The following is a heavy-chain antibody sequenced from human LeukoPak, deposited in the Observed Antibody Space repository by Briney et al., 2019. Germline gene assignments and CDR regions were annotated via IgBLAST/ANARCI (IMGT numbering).Heavy chain of an antibody. J-gene: IGHJ4*02. CDR3: AKAYCGGGTCYSRGRMKMNDFDY. V-gene: IGHV3-23*01. Sequence: PGGSLRLSCAASGFTFTSYAMSWVRQAPGKGLEWVSAISGSGGSTYYADSVKGRFTISRDNSKNTVYLQMNSLRAEDTAVYYCAKAYCGGGTCYSRGRMKMNDFDYWGQGTLVTVSS. CDR2: ISGSGGST. D-gene: IGHD2-15*01. CDR1: GFTFTSYA.